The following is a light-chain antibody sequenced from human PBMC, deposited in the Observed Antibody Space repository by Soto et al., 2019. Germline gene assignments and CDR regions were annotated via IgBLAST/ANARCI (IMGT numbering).Light chain of an antibody. J-gene: IGKJ4*01. CDR3: QQYNNWTLT. Sequence: EILLTQSPGTLSWSPGERATLSCRASQSVSSKYLAWYRQKPGQAPRLLIYGASSRASGIPERFSGSGSGTDLILTISSLQPEDFAVYYCQQYNNWTLTLGGGTKVDIK. CDR2: GAS. CDR1: QSVSSKY. V-gene: IGKV3-20*01.